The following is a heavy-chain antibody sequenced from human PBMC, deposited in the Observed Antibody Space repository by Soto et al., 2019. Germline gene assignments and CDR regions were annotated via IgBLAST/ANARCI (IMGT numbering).Heavy chain of an antibody. CDR3: AREDIVVVPAAMPYYYGMDV. D-gene: IGHD2-2*01. CDR1: GGTFSSYA. CDR2: IIPIFGTA. J-gene: IGHJ6*02. Sequence: QVQLVQSGAEVKKPGSSVKVSCKASGGTFSSYAISWVRQAPGQGLEWMGGIIPIFGTANYAQKFQGRVTITADESTGTAYMELSSLRSEDTAVYYCAREDIVVVPAAMPYYYGMDVWGQGTTVTVSS. V-gene: IGHV1-69*01.